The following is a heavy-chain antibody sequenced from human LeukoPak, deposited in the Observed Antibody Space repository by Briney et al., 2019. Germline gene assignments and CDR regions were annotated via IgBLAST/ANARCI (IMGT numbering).Heavy chain of an antibody. CDR3: ARGSRDGYNYDY. Sequence: PSETLSLTCTVSGYSISSGYYWGWIRQPPGKGLEWIGSFYHSGSTYYNPSLKSRVTISVDTSKNQFSLKLSSVTAADTAVYYCARGSRDGYNYDYWGQGTLVTVSS. V-gene: IGHV4-38-2*02. CDR1: GYSISSGYY. J-gene: IGHJ4*02. D-gene: IGHD5-24*01. CDR2: FYHSGST.